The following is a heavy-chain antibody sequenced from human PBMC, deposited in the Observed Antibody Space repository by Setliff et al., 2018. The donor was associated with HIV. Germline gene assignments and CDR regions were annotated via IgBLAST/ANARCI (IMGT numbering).Heavy chain of an antibody. D-gene: IGHD3-10*01. J-gene: IGHJ4*02. CDR2: ISYDGSNK. CDR3: VRDGDRGVNDLDY. CDR1: GFTFSSYA. Sequence: PGGSLRLSCAASGFTFSSYAMHWVRQAPGKGLEWVAVISYDGSNKYYADSVKGRFTISRDNSKNTLYLQMNSLRPEDTAVYYCVRDGDRGVNDLDYWGQGTLVTVSS. V-gene: IGHV3-30*01.